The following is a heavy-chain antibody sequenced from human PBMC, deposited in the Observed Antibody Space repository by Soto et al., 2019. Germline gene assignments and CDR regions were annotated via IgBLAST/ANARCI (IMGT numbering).Heavy chain of an antibody. D-gene: IGHD2-2*02. Sequence: ASVKVSCKASGYTFTGYYMHWVRQAPGQGLEWMGWINPNSGGTNYAQKFQGWVTMTRDTSISTAYMALSRLRSDDTAVYYCARGFLGYCSSTSCYNNYYYGMDVWGQGTTVTVSS. J-gene: IGHJ6*02. CDR3: ARGFLGYCSSTSCYNNYYYGMDV. V-gene: IGHV1-2*04. CDR2: INPNSGGT. CDR1: GYTFTGYY.